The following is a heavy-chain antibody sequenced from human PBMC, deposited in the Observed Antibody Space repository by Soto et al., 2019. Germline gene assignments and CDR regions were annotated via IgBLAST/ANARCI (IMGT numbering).Heavy chain of an antibody. V-gene: IGHV3-33*01. Sequence: QVQLVESGGGVVQPGRSLRLSCAASGFTFSSYGMHWVRQAPGKGLEWVAVIWYDGSNKYYADSVKGRFTISRDNSKNTLYLQMNSLRAEDTAVYYCARDGGPYSSRWQFDYWGQGTLVTVSS. CDR1: GFTFSSYG. CDR3: ARDGGPYSSRWQFDY. D-gene: IGHD6-13*01. J-gene: IGHJ4*02. CDR2: IWYDGSNK.